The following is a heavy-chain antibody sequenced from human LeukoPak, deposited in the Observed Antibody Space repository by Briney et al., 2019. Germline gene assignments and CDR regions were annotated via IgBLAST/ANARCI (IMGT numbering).Heavy chain of an antibody. CDR1: GGSISSGAYY. J-gene: IGHJ5*02. CDR3: ATQILESSAERRWFDP. Sequence: SQTLSLTCTVSGGSISSGAYYWSWIRQHPGKGLEWIADIIYNGITHYNPSLKSRLTISMDTSKNQFSLKLNSVSAADTAVYFCATQILESSAERRWFDPWGQGTLVTVSS. D-gene: IGHD3-22*01. CDR2: IIYNGIT. V-gene: IGHV4-31*03.